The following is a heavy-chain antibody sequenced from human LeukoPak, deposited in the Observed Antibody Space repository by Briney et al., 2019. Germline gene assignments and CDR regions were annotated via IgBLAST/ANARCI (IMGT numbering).Heavy chain of an antibody. V-gene: IGHV3-23*03. CDR1: GFTFSSYA. CDR3: AKDSVTIPTGWFDP. J-gene: IGHJ5*02. D-gene: IGHD2-21*01. CDR2: LYSGGST. Sequence: GGSLRLSCAASGFTFSSYAMSWVRLAPGKGLEWVSVLYSGGSTFYADSVKGRFTVSRDNSKNTLYLQMNSLRVEDTAVYYCAKDSVTIPTGWFDPWGQGTLVAVSS.